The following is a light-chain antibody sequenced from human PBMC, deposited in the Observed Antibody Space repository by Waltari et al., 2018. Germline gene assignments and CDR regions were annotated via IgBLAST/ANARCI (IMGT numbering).Light chain of an antibody. CDR2: ESN. CDR3: QSYEGTTVV. CDR1: AGSMAGNY. J-gene: IGLJ7*01. Sequence: TLTPPHSVSESPGKTVTISCTRSAGSMAGNYVQWYQERPGRAPTMLIYESNVRSSGVPDRFSGSTDISSNTASLTISGLTSEDEADYYCQSYEGTTVVFGGGTQLTVL. V-gene: IGLV6-57*03.